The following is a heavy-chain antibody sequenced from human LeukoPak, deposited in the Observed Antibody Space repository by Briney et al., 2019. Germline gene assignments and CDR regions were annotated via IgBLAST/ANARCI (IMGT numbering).Heavy chain of an antibody. D-gene: IGHD3-22*01. CDR2: INHSGST. Sequence: PSETLSLTCAVYGGSFSGYYWSWIRRPPGKGLEWIGEINHSGSTNYNPSLKSRVTMSVDTSKNQFSLKLSSVTAADTAVYYCARDEYYYDSSGYRLFDYWGQGTLVTVSS. CDR1: GGSFSGYY. V-gene: IGHV4-34*01. J-gene: IGHJ4*02. CDR3: ARDEYYYDSSGYRLFDY.